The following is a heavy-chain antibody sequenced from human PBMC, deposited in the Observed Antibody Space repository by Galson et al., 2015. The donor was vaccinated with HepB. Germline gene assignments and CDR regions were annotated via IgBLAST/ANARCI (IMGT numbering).Heavy chain of an antibody. V-gene: IGHV3-48*02. CDR2: ISSSSSTI. J-gene: IGHJ4*02. D-gene: IGHD2-21*02. CDR1: GFTFSSYS. CDR3: ARVHEDCGGDCYNQGDY. Sequence: SLRLSCAASGFTFSSYSMNWVRQAPGKGLEWVSYISSSSSTIYYADSVKGRFTISRDNAKNSLYLQMNSLRDEDTAVYYCARVHEDCGGDCYNQGDYWGQGTLGTVSS.